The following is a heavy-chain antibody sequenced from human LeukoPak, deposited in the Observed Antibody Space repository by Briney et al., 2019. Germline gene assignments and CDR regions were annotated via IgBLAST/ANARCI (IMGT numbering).Heavy chain of an antibody. Sequence: GGSLRLSCAASGFTFGSYAMSWVRQAPGKGLEWVSAISGSGGSTYYADSVKGRFTISRDNSKNTLYLQMNSLRAEDTAVYYCAKGPTYYYGSGSATYFDYWGQGTLVTVSS. CDR3: AKGPTYYYGSGSATYFDY. CDR2: ISGSGGST. D-gene: IGHD3-10*01. CDR1: GFTFGSYA. V-gene: IGHV3-23*01. J-gene: IGHJ4*02.